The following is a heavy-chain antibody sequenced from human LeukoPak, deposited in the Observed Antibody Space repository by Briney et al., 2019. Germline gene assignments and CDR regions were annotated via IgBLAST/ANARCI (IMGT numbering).Heavy chain of an antibody. V-gene: IGHV3-74*01. Sequence: GGSLRLSCAASGFTFSSYWMQWVGQAPGKGLVWVSRINSDGSIINYADSVKGRFTISRDNAKNTLHLQMNSLRAEDTAVYYCARAHYSLANSFDYWGQGTLVTVSS. CDR2: INSDGSII. CDR3: ARAHYSLANSFDY. D-gene: IGHD1-26*01. CDR1: GFTFSSYW. J-gene: IGHJ4*02.